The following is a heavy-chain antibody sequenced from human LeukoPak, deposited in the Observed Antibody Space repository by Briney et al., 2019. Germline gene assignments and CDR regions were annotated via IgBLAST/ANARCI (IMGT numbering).Heavy chain of an antibody. V-gene: IGHV1-2*02. CDR1: GYTFTGYY. Sequence: ASVKVSGKASGYTFTGYYMHWVRQAPGQGLEGMGWINPNSGGTNYAQKFQGRVTMTRDTSISTAYMELSRLRSDDTAVYYCARDQRYSYGYYFDYWGQGTLVTVSS. J-gene: IGHJ4*02. CDR3: ARDQRYSYGYYFDY. D-gene: IGHD5-18*01. CDR2: INPNSGGT.